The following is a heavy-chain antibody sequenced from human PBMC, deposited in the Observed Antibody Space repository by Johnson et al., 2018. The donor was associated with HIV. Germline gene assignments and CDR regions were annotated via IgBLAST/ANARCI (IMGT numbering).Heavy chain of an antibody. CDR2: IWYDGSNK. CDR1: GFTFSSYA. Sequence: QLVESGGGLVQPGGSLRLSCAASGFTFSSYAMSWVRQAPGKGLEWVAVIWYDGSNKNYTESVKGRFSISRDNSKNTLYLQMNSLRAEDTATYYCAKSPGKDNGGNSGGIDFWGQGTRVTVSS. J-gene: IGHJ3*01. D-gene: IGHD4-23*01. CDR3: AKSPGKDNGGNSGGIDF. V-gene: IGHV3-33*03.